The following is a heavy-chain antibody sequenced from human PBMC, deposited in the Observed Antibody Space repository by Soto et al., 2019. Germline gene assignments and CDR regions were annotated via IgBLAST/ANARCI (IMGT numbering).Heavy chain of an antibody. Sequence: GGSLRLSCAASGFAFSSYWMHWVRQAPGKGLVWVSRINSDGSSTSYADSVKGRFTISGDNAKNTLYLQMNSLRAEDTAVYYCARDGGMGFYGGNSQSAFDIWGQGTMVTVSS. V-gene: IGHV3-74*01. D-gene: IGHD4-17*01. J-gene: IGHJ3*02. CDR3: ARDGGMGFYGGNSQSAFDI. CDR2: INSDGSST. CDR1: GFAFSSYW.